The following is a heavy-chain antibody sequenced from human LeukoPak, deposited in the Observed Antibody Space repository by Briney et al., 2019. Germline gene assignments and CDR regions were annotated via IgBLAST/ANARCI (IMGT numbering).Heavy chain of an antibody. D-gene: IGHD2-2*01. Sequence: PGGSLRHSCAASGINFRASGMHWVRQAPGMGLEWVTFIQTDGSDKRYAASVAGRFTISRDDSKNTVYLHMNSLRPDDSALYYCAREGGTVVVGRFDYWGQGTLVTVSS. J-gene: IGHJ4*02. V-gene: IGHV3-30*02. CDR3: AREGGTVVVGRFDY. CDR2: IQTDGSDK. CDR1: GINFRASG.